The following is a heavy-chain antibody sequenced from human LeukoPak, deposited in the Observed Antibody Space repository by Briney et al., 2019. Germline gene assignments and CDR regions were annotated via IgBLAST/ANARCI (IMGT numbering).Heavy chain of an antibody. CDR1: GFTFSSHE. V-gene: IGHV3-48*03. CDR3: ARNLPERSKLITMIRGVRSWFDP. J-gene: IGHJ5*02. Sequence: HPGGSLRLSCAASGFTFSSHEMNWVRQAPGKGLEWVSHISSRVTTTYYADSVRGRFTISRDNTKNSLYLQMNSLRVEDTAVYYCARNLPERSKLITMIRGVRSWFDPWGQGTLVTVSS. D-gene: IGHD3-10*01. CDR2: ISSRVTTT.